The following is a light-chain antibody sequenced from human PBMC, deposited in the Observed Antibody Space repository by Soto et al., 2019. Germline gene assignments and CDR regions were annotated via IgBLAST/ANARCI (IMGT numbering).Light chain of an antibody. CDR1: QSVSSN. J-gene: IGKJ1*01. CDR3: QQYNNWPRT. Sequence: EIVMTQSPATLSVSQGERATLSCRASQSVSSNLAWYQQKPGQAPRLLIYRASTRATGIPARFSGSGSGTEFTLTISSLQSEDFAVYYCQQYNNWPRTFGQGTKVEIK. CDR2: RAS. V-gene: IGKV3-15*01.